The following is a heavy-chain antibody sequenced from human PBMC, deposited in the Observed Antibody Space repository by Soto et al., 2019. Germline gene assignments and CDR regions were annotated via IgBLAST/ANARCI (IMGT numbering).Heavy chain of an antibody. Sequence: SVKGSCKASGGTFSSYSISWVRQAPGQGLEWMGGIIPIFGTANYAQKFQGRVTITADKSTSTAYMELSSLRSEDTAVYYCARSDLYSSSWDYWGQGTLVTVSS. CDR2: IIPIFGTA. V-gene: IGHV1-69*06. CDR1: GGTFSSYS. CDR3: ARSDLYSSSWDY. J-gene: IGHJ4*02. D-gene: IGHD6-13*01.